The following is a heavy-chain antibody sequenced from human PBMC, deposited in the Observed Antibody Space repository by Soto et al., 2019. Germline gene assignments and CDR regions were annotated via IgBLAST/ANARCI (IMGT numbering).Heavy chain of an antibody. V-gene: IGHV3-33*01. CDR3: TRAAIKGELLDY. CDR1: GFTFNNYG. Sequence: QVQLVESGGGVVQPGRSLRLSCAASGFTFNNYGMHWVRQAPGKGLEWVALIWHDGSNKGYADSVKGRFTISRDNSKNTVNLQMNSLRVDDTAVYYCTRAAIKGELLDYWGQGTQVTVSS. D-gene: IGHD1-26*01. J-gene: IGHJ4*02. CDR2: IWHDGSNK.